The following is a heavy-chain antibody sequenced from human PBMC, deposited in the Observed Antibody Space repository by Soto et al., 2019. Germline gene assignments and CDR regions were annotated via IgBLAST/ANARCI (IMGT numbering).Heavy chain of an antibody. J-gene: IGHJ4*02. CDR2: IKSKIGGETT. V-gene: IGHV3-15*01. CDR1: GFTFSNAW. D-gene: IGHD1-1*01. Sequence: GGSLRLSCAASGFTFSNAWMTWVRQAPGKGLEWVGRIKSKIGGETTDYAAPVKGRFTILRDDPKNMLFLQMNSLKIEDTGVYYCTKDDPINRNWGQGTLVTVSS. CDR3: TKDDPINRN.